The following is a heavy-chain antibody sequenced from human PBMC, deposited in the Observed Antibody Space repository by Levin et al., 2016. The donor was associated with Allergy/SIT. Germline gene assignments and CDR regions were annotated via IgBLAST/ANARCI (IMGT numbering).Heavy chain of an antibody. CDR1: GYTFSSYA. CDR2: INVANGNT. D-gene: IGHD6-19*01. Sequence: ASVKVSCKASGYTFSSYAMHWVRRAPGQRLEWMGWINVANGNTKYSQKFQGRVTITRDTSASTADMELSGLRSEDTAVYYCARGVGISDWYRFDSWGQGSLVIVSS. J-gene: IGHJ4*02. V-gene: IGHV1-3*01. CDR3: ARGVGISDWYRFDS.